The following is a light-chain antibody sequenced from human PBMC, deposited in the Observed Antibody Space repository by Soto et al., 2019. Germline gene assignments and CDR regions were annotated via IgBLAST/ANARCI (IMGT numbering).Light chain of an antibody. Sequence: QSVLTQPPSASGSPGQSVTISCTGTSGDVGAYDRVSWYQHHPTKAPKLIIYDVTNRPSGVPYRFSGSKSGSTASLTISGLQAEDEADYYCCSHAGGSSWVFGGGTKLTVL. V-gene: IGLV2-11*01. CDR2: DVT. CDR1: SGDVGAYDR. J-gene: IGLJ3*02. CDR3: CSHAGGSSWV.